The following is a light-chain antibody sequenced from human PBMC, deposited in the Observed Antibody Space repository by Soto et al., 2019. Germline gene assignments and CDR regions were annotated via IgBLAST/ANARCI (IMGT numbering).Light chain of an antibody. Sequence: EMALTQSPATLSMCPGEGATLSCSASQSVSSNLAWYQQKPGQAPRLLIYGASSRATGIPARVSGSGSGTDFTLTISRLEPEDFAVYYCQQYSDSLPWTFGQGTKVDIK. V-gene: IGKV3-20*01. CDR1: QSVSSN. CDR2: GAS. CDR3: QQYSDSLPWT. J-gene: IGKJ1*01.